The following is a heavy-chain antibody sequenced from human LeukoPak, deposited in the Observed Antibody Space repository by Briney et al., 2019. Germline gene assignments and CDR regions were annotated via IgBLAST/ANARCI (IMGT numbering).Heavy chain of an antibody. CDR3: ASSGSYRFDY. CDR2: IDTSSSTI. CDR1: GFTFSSYS. D-gene: IGHD1-26*01. V-gene: IGHV3-48*02. Sequence: PGGSLRLSCAASGFTFSSYSMNWVRQAPGKGLEWLSYIDTSSSTIYYPDSVTGRFTISRDNAKNSPYLQMNSLRDEDTAVYYCASSGSYRFDYWGQGTLVTVSS. J-gene: IGHJ4*02.